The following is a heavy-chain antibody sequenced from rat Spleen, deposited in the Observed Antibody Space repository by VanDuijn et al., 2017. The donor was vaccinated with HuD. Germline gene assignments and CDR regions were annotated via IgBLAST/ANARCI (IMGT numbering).Heavy chain of an antibody. Sequence: EVQLVESGGGLVQPGRSLKLSCAASGFTFSNYGMAWVRQTPTKGLEWVASISTGGGNTYYRDSVKGRFTISRDNAKNTQYLQMDSLRSEDTATYYCARHATIYYYSSYICPFDYWGQGVMVTVSS. CDR1: GFTFSNYG. D-gene: IGHD1-2*01. CDR3: ARHATIYYYSSYICPFDY. CDR2: ISTGGGNT. J-gene: IGHJ2*01. V-gene: IGHV5S14*01.